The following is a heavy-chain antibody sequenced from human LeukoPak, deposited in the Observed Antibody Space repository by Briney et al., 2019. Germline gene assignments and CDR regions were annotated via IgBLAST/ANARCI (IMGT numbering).Heavy chain of an antibody. V-gene: IGHV1-18*04. CDR2: INGYSGGT. J-gene: IGHJ3*02. CDR1: GYTFTTYD. CDR3: ARAAFGVRGLNWHDACDI. Sequence: ASVKVSCKASGYTFTTYDINRVRQAPGQGLEWLGWINGYSGGTNYAQKFQGRVTVTTDTSTNTAYMELSSLRSDDTAVYYCARAAFGVRGLNWHDACDIWGQGTLVSVSS. D-gene: IGHD3-10*01.